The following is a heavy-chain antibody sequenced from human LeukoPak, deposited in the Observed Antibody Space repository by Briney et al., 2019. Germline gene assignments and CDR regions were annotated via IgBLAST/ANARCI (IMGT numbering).Heavy chain of an antibody. CDR1: GGSISSGGYY. CDR2: IYYSGST. D-gene: IGHD2-2*02. J-gene: IGHJ6*03. V-gene: IGHV4-31*03. Sequence: SQTLSLTCTVSGGSISSGGYYWSWIRQHPGKGLEWIGYIYYSGSTYYNPSLKSRVTISVDTSKNQFSLKLCSVTAADTAVYYCARLVGDCSSTSCYKPHRDYYYYYYMDVWGKGTTVTVSS. CDR3: ARLVGDCSSTSCYKPHRDYYYYYYMDV.